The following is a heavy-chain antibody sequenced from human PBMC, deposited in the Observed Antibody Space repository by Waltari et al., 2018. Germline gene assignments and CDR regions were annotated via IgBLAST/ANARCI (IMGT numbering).Heavy chain of an antibody. D-gene: IGHD5-12*01. CDR1: GYSISSGYY. J-gene: IGHJ4*02. CDR3: ARIRWLQVYFDY. V-gene: IGHV4-38-2*01. CDR2: IYHSGST. Sequence: QVQLQESGPGLVKPSETLSLTCAVSGYSISSGYYWSWIRQPPGKGLEWIGSIYHSGSTYYNPSLKSRVTISVDTSKNQFSLKLSSVTAADTAVYYCARIRWLQVYFDYWGQGTLVTVSS.